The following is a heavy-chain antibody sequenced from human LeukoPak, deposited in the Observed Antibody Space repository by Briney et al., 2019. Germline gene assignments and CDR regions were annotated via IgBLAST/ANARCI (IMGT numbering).Heavy chain of an antibody. CDR3: ARDRLDLSGVVVAQTNY. D-gene: IGHD3-22*01. J-gene: IGHJ4*02. CDR1: GFTFSSYW. Sequence: GGSLRLSCAASGFTFSSYWMHWVRQAPGKGLVWVSRINSDGSSTSYADSVKGRFTISRDNAKNTLYLQMNSLRAADTAVYYCARDRLDLSGVVVAQTNYWGQGTLVTVSS. CDR2: INSDGSST. V-gene: IGHV3-74*01.